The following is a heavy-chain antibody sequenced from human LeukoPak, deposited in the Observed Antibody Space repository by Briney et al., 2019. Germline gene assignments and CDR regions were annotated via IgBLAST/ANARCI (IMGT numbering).Heavy chain of an antibody. V-gene: IGHV4-59*12. D-gene: IGHD3-10*01. CDR1: GVSMSSYY. CDR2: IFNTGSA. CDR3: AKSNGYGLVDI. Sequence: SETLSLTCTVSGVSMSSYYWSWIRQVPGKGLEYVGYIFNTGSATYNPSLESRVTISLDTSRNQFSLNLNSVTAADTAVYYCAKSNGYGLVDIWGQGTMVTVSS. J-gene: IGHJ3*02.